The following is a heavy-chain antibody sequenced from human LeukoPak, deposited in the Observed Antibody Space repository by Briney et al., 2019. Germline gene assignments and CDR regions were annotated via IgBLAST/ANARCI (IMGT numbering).Heavy chain of an antibody. CDR3: ATIATPQDY. V-gene: IGHV3-74*01. D-gene: IGHD2-21*01. Sequence: GRSLRLSCAASGFTFGTYWMHWVRQAPGKGLLWVSRINNDGSTTTYADSVKGRFTISRDNAKNTLYLQMNSLRAEDTAVYYCATIATPQDYWGQGTLVTVSS. J-gene: IGHJ4*02. CDR2: INNDGSTT. CDR1: GFTFGTYW.